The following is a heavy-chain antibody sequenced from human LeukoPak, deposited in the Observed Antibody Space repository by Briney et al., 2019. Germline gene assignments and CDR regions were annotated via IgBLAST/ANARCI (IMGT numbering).Heavy chain of an antibody. CDR3: ARVREATIAPFFDY. Sequence: SQTLSLTCTVSGDSISSGGYYWTWIRQHPGKGLEWIGCIYYSGSTYYNLSLKSRVIISADTSKNHFSLKLSSVTAADTAVYYCARVREATIAPFFDYWGQGILVTVSS. CDR2: IYYSGST. D-gene: IGHD6-13*01. CDR1: GDSISSGGYY. J-gene: IGHJ4*02. V-gene: IGHV4-31*03.